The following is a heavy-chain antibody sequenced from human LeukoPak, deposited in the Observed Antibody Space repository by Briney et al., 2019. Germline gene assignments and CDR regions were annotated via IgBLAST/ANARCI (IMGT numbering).Heavy chain of an antibody. D-gene: IGHD6-6*01. V-gene: IGHV4-39*07. CDR1: GDSVNNTNYY. CDR2: IYYRGNT. CDR3: ARVTYRSSSPFFNF. Sequence: LSETLSLTCNVSGDSVNNTNYYWAWIRQPPGKGLEWIGSIYYRGNTYFNPSLKSRITLSVDSSMHQFSLKLTSVTAADTAMFFCARVTYRSSSPFFNFWGQGTLVTVSS. J-gene: IGHJ4*02.